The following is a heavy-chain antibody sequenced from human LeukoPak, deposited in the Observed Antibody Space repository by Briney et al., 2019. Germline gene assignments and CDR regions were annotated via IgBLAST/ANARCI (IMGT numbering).Heavy chain of an antibody. CDR2: ISAYNGNT. CDR1: GYTFTSYG. D-gene: IGHD1-14*01. Sequence: ASVKVSCKAFGYTFTSYGFTWVRQAPGQGLEWMGWISAYNGNTNYAQKLQGRVTVTTDTSTSTAYMEVRSLRSDDTAVYYCARSRGNPGYFEYWGQGTQVTVSS. J-gene: IGHJ4*02. V-gene: IGHV1-18*01. CDR3: ARSRGNPGYFEY.